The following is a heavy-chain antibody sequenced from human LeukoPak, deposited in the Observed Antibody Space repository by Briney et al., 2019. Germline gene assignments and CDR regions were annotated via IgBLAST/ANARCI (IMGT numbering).Heavy chain of an antibody. CDR1: GYSFTSYY. Sequence: ASVKVSCKASGYSFTSYYMHWVRQAPGQGLEWMGIIDPSGGSTNYAQKFQGRITMTRDTSTSTVYMELSSLRSEDTAIYYCASPLGRDGYNYYYYGMDVWGQGTTVTVSS. CDR2: IDPSGGST. CDR3: ASPLGRDGYNYYYYGMDV. V-gene: IGHV1-46*01. J-gene: IGHJ6*02. D-gene: IGHD5-24*01.